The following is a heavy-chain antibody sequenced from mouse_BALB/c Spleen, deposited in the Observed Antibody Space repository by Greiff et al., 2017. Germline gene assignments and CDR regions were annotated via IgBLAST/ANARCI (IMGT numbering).Heavy chain of an antibody. CDR2: ISYDGSN. J-gene: IGHJ4*01. Sequence: ESGPGLVKPSQSLSLTCSVTGYSFTSGYYWNWIRQFPGNKLEWMGYISYDGSNNYNPSLKNRIPITRDTSKNQFFLKLNSVTTEDTETYYCARVESDYAMDYWGQGTSVTVSS. CDR1: GYSFTSGYY. V-gene: IGHV3-6*02. CDR3: ARVESDYAMDY.